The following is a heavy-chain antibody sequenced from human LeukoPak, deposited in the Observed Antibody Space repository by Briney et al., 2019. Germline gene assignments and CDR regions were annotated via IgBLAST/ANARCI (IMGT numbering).Heavy chain of an antibody. J-gene: IGHJ3*02. CDR1: GGSISSSGYF. Sequence: SETLSLTCTVSGGSISSSGYFWGWIRQPPGKGLDWIGSIHYSGSTYYNPSLKSRVTISVDTSKNQFSLKLSSVTAADTAVYYCARSWYGDAFDIWGQGTMVTVSS. V-gene: IGHV4-39*01. D-gene: IGHD2-15*01. CDR2: IHYSGST. CDR3: ARSWYGDAFDI.